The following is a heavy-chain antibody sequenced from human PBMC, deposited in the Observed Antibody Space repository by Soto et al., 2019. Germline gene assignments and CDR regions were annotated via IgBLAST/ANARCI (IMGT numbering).Heavy chain of an antibody. J-gene: IGHJ6*02. Sequence: LKISWKGSGSSFTSYCIIWGRQMPVKGREWMGRIDPSDSYTNYSPSFQGHVTISADKSISTAYLQWSSLKASDTAMYYCARLMGYCSSTSCLYYYYYGMDVWGQGTTVTVSS. CDR3: ARLMGYCSSTSCLYYYYYGMDV. CDR1: GSSFTSYC. CDR2: IDPSDSYT. V-gene: IGHV5-10-1*01. D-gene: IGHD2-2*01.